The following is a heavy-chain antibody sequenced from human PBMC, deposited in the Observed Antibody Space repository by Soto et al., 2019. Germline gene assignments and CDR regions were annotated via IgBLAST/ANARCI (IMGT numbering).Heavy chain of an antibody. CDR1: GFTFSSYG. CDR3: AKDQLLWFGELFGY. Sequence: GGSLRLSCAASGFTFSSYGMHWVRQAPGKGLEWVAVISYDGSNKYYADSVKGRFTISRDNSKNTLYLQMNSLRAEDTAVYYCAKDQLLWFGELFGYWGQGTLVTVSS. D-gene: IGHD3-10*01. J-gene: IGHJ4*02. CDR2: ISYDGSNK. V-gene: IGHV3-30*18.